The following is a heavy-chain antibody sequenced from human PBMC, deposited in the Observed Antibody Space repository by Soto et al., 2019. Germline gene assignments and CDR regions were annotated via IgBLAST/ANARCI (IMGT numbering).Heavy chain of an antibody. CDR3: ARDLNWALDY. D-gene: IGHD7-27*01. Sequence: QVHLVQSAAEVKKPGSSVRVSCTGSGGTFGRNTIVWVRQAPEQGLECMGHIVPIFGTFKYAQKFQGRVPFTADESTTTAYMVLSSLTSEDTAVYFCARDLNWALDYWGQGTLVTVSS. V-gene: IGHV1-69*01. J-gene: IGHJ4*02. CDR1: GGTFGRNT. CDR2: IVPIFGTF.